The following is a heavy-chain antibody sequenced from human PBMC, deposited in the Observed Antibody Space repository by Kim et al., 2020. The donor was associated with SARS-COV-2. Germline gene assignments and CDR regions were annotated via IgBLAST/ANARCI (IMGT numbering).Heavy chain of an antibody. Sequence: KSRVTISVDTSKHQFSLKLSSVTAADTAVYYCARVHYYGSGSYVNFHFDYWGQGTLVTVSS. V-gene: IGHV4-31*02. D-gene: IGHD3-10*01. CDR3: ARVHYYGSGSYVNFHFDY. J-gene: IGHJ4*02.